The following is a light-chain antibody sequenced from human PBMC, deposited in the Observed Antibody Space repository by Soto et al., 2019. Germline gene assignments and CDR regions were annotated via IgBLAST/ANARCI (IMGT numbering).Light chain of an antibody. J-gene: IGKJ2*01. CDR1: QSISNNY. Sequence: ETVLTQSPATLSLSPGDRATLSCGASQSISNNYLAWYQQKPGLAPRLLIYDASTRATGIPDRFSGSDSGTDFTLTISRLEPEDFAMYYCQQYVNLPPNTFGQGTKLEIK. V-gene: IGKV3D-20*01. CDR3: QQYVNLPPNT. CDR2: DAS.